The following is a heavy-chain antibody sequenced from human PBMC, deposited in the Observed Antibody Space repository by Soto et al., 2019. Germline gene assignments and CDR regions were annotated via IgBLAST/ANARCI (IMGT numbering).Heavy chain of an antibody. D-gene: IGHD2-15*01. V-gene: IGHV1-69*02. J-gene: IGHJ4*02. CDR1: GGTFSSYT. CDR3: ARGRDIVVVPAASRGAGYCSGGSCYYFDY. Sequence: QVQLLQSGAEVKKPGSSVKVSCKASGGTFSSYTISWVRQAPGQGLEWMGRIITILVIANYAQKFQGRVTITADKSTSTAYMELSSLRSEDTAVYYCARGRDIVVVPAASRGAGYCSGGSCYYFDYWGQGTLVTVSS. CDR2: IITILVIA.